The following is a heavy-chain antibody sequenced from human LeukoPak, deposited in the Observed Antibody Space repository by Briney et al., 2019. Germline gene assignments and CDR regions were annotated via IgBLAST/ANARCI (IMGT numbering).Heavy chain of an antibody. V-gene: IGHV3-33*06. J-gene: IGHJ4*02. CDR2: IWYDGSNK. Sequence: GRSLRLSCAASGFTFSSYGMHWVRQAPGKGREWVAVIWYDGSNKYYADSVKGRFTISRDNSKNTLYLQMNSLRAEDTAVYYCAKLSSGTTLLAPLDYWGQGTLVTVSS. D-gene: IGHD1-7*01. CDR3: AKLSSGTTLLAPLDY. CDR1: GFTFSSYG.